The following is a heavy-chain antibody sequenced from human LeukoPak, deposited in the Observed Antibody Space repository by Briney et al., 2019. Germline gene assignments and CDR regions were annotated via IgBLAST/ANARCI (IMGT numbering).Heavy chain of an antibody. Sequence: SETLSLTCTVSGGSISSYYWSWIRQPPGKGLGLIGYIYYSVSTNYNPSLKSRVTISVDTSKNQFSLKLSSVTAADTAVYYCARISMAAAGTFVDYWGQGTLVTVSS. CDR3: ARISMAAAGTFVDY. D-gene: IGHD6-13*01. CDR1: GGSISSYY. J-gene: IGHJ4*02. CDR2: IYYSVST. V-gene: IGHV4-59*12.